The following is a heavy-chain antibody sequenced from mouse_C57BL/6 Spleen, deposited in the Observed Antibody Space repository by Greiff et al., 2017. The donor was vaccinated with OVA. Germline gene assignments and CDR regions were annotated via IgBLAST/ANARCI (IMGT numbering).Heavy chain of an antibody. CDR2: ISSGSSTI. Sequence: VMLVESGGGLVKPGGSLKLSCAASGFTFSDYGMHWVRQAPEKGLEWVAYISSGSSTIYYADTVKGRFTISRDNAKNTLFLQMTSLRSEDTAMYYCARDYYGSSPYFDYWGQGTTLTVSS. J-gene: IGHJ2*01. V-gene: IGHV5-17*01. D-gene: IGHD1-1*01. CDR3: ARDYYGSSPYFDY. CDR1: GFTFSDYG.